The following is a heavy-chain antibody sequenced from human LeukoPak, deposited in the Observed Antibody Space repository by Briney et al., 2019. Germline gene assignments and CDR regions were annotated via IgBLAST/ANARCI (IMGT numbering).Heavy chain of an antibody. CDR2: IYSGGST. D-gene: IGHD3-22*01. CDR1: GFAVSSNY. J-gene: IGHJ4*02. Sequence: GGSLRLSCAASGFAVSSNYMTWVRQAPGKGLECVSIIYSGGSTYYADSVKGRFTISRDNSKNTLYLQMNSLGAEDTAVYYCARKTDSSGSGDYWGQGTLVTVSS. CDR3: ARKTDSSGSGDY. V-gene: IGHV3-53*01.